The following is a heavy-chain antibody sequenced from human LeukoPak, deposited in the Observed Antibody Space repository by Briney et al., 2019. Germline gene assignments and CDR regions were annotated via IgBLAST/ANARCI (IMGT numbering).Heavy chain of an antibody. V-gene: IGHV3-30*18. Sequence: GSLRLSCAASGFTFSSYGMHWVRQAPGKGLEWVAVISYDGSNKYYADSVKGRFTISRDNSKNTLYLQMNSLRAGDTAVYYCAKGKKEGELLGPFDYWGQGTLVTVSS. CDR2: ISYDGSNK. D-gene: IGHD1-26*01. CDR1: GFTFSSYG. CDR3: AKGKKEGELLGPFDY. J-gene: IGHJ4*02.